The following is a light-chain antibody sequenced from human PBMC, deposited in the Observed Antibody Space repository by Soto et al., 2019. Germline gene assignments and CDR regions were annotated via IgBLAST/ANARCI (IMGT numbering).Light chain of an antibody. CDR2: VAS. CDR1: QSISNS. Sequence: DIPMTQSLSSLSASVGDTVTITCRASQSISNSLSWYQQKPGKAPKFLIYVASTLQRGVPSRFSGSGSGTDFTLTISSLQPEDVATYYCQQTFSPPYTFGQGTKPEIK. CDR3: QQTFSPPYT. V-gene: IGKV1-39*01. J-gene: IGKJ2*01.